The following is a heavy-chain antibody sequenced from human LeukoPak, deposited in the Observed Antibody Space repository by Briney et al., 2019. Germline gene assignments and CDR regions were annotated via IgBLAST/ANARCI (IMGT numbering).Heavy chain of an antibody. D-gene: IGHD6-6*01. V-gene: IGHV3-23*01. CDR1: GFTFKTYA. CDR3: ARDQSRYSSSSVYYGMDV. Sequence: GGSLRLSCAASGFTFKTYAMNWVRQAPGKGLEWVSGIDGSGGTTYYADSVKGRFTISRDNSKNTLYLQMNSLRAEDTAVYYCARDQSRYSSSSVYYGMDVWGQGTTVTVSS. J-gene: IGHJ6*02. CDR2: IDGSGGTT.